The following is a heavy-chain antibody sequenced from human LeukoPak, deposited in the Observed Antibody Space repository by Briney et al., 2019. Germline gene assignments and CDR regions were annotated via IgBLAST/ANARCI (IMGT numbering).Heavy chain of an antibody. CDR3: VRSRGANGAFDI. CDR2: TYYRSKWNN. CDR1: GDSVSSNSAA. V-gene: IGHV6-1*01. Sequence: SQTLSLTCAISGDSVSSNSAAWNWIRQSPSRGLEWLGRTYYRSKWNNDYAVSVRSRTTFSPDTSKNQFSLQLNSVTPEDTAVYYCVRSRGANGAFDIWGQGTMVTVSS. D-gene: IGHD2-8*01. J-gene: IGHJ3*02.